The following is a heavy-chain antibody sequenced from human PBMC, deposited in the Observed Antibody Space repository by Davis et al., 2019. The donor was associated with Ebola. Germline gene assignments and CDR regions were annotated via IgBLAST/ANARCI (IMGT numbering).Heavy chain of an antibody. CDR2: ISPGDSDT. CDR3: ARHSRSGSYYPWYFDL. V-gene: IGHV5-51*01. D-gene: IGHD1-26*01. CDR1: GYSFKSYW. J-gene: IGHJ2*01. Sequence: GESLKISCKGPGYSFKSYWIGWVRQMSGTGLEWMGSISPGDSDTRYSPSFHGQVTISADKSITTAYLQWSSLKASDTAMYYCARHSRSGSYYPWYFDLWGRCTLVTVSS.